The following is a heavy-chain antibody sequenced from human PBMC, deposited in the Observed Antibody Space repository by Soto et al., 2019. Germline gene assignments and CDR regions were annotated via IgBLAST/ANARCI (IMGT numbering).Heavy chain of an antibody. CDR1: GFTFSSYA. CDR3: AKGTDDYDYGDYVSDY. Sequence: GGSLRLSCAASGFTFSSYAMSWVRQAPGKGLEWVSAISGSGGSTYYADSVKGRFTISRDNSKNTLYLQMNSLRAEDTAVYYCAKGTDDYDYGDYVSDYWGQGTLVTVSS. D-gene: IGHD4-17*01. CDR2: ISGSGGST. J-gene: IGHJ4*02. V-gene: IGHV3-23*01.